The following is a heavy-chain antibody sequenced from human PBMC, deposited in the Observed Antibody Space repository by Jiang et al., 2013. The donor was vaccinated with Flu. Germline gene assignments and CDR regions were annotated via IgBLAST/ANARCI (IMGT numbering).Heavy chain of an antibody. V-gene: IGHV4-59*01. CDR3: ARERLVGAPRVENYYYYGMDV. CDR2: IYYSGST. Sequence: LLKPSETLSLTCTVSGGSISSYYWSWIRQPPGKGLEWIGYIYYSGSTNYNPSLKSRVTISVDTSKNQFSLKLSSVTAADTAVYYCARERLVGAPRVENYYYYGMDVWGQGTTVTGLL. CDR1: GGSISSYY. J-gene: IGHJ6*02. D-gene: IGHD1-26*01.